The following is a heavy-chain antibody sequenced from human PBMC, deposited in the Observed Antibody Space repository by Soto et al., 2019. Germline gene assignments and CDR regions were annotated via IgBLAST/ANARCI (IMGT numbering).Heavy chain of an antibody. V-gene: IGHV1-69*13. CDR2: IIPIFGTA. D-gene: IGHD1-26*01. CDR3: ARVVSWELLHLDY. Sequence: ASVKVSCKASGGTFSSYAISWVRQAPGQGLEWMGGIIPIFGTANYAQKFQGRVTITADESTSTAYMELSSLRSEDTAVHYCARVVSWELLHLDYWGQGTLVTVSS. J-gene: IGHJ4*02. CDR1: GGTFSSYA.